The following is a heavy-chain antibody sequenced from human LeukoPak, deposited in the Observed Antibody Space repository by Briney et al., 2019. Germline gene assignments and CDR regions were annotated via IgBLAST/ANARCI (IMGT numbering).Heavy chain of an antibody. CDR1: GFSSISYG. V-gene: IGHV3-30*18. D-gene: IGHD4-17*01. Sequence: PGGSLRLSCAASGFSSISYGMHWVRQAPGKGLEWVGVISDDGRSKGYADSVKGRFTISRDNSKDTLYLQMNSLRDEDTAVYYCAKRPSDYGDYVTYFDYWGQGTLVTVSS. J-gene: IGHJ4*02. CDR3: AKRPSDYGDYVTYFDY. CDR2: ISDDGRSK.